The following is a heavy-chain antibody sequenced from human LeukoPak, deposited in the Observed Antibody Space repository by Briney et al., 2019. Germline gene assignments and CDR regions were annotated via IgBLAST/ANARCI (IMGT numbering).Heavy chain of an antibody. V-gene: IGHV1-2*02. Sequence: ASVKVSCKASGYTFTGYYMHWVRQAPGQGLEWMGWINPHSGGTNYAPKFQGRVTMTRDTSISTAYIELSRLRSAGTAVYYCARESSGQYYFDYWGQGTLVTVSS. CDR3: ARESSGQYYFDY. J-gene: IGHJ4*02. D-gene: IGHD2-15*01. CDR2: INPHSGGT. CDR1: GYTFTGYY.